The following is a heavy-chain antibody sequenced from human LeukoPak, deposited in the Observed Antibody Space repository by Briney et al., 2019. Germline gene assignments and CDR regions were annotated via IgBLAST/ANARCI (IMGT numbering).Heavy chain of an antibody. D-gene: IGHD3-16*01. CDR1: VITLSDQY. J-gene: IGHJ6*04. CDR2: TRSKANNHTT. CDR3: ARMTFGGMDV. V-gene: IGHV3-72*01. Sequence: GGSLRLSCAASVITLSDQYMEWVRQTPGKGLEWVGRTRSKANNHTTEYAASVKGRFTISRDDSNNSLYLQMNSLKTDDTAVYYCARMTFGGMDVWGKGTTVTVSS.